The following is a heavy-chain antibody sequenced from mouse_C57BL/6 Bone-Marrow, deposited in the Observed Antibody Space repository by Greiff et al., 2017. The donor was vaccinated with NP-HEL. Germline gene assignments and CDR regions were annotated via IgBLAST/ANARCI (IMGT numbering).Heavy chain of an antibody. V-gene: IGHV5-16*01. CDR3: AREGGLRRRTYAMDY. D-gene: IGHD2-4*01. Sequence: EVKLVESEGGLVQPGSSMKLSRTTSGFTFSDYYMAWVRQVPEKGLDWVANINYDGSSTYYLDSLKSRFIISRDNAKNILYLQMSSLKSEDTATYYCAREGGLRRRTYAMDYWGQGTSVTVSS. J-gene: IGHJ4*01. CDR1: GFTFSDYY. CDR2: INYDGSST.